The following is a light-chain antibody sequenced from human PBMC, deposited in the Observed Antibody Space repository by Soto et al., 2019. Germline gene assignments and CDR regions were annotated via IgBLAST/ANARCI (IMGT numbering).Light chain of an antibody. V-gene: IGKV3-15*01. Sequence: ETVMTQSPATLSVSPAERATLSCRASQSVSSNLAWYQQKPGQSPRLLLYGASTKATGTPARFSGRGSGTEFTLTISSLQSEDFAVYYCQQYNNWPRTFGQGPKVEIE. CDR3: QQYNNWPRT. CDR1: QSVSSN. J-gene: IGKJ1*01. CDR2: GAS.